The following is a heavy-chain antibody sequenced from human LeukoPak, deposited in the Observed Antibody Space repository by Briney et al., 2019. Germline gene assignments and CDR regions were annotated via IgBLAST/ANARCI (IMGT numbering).Heavy chain of an antibody. CDR3: ARAPPRYYDFWSGYVESGFDY. D-gene: IGHD3-3*01. V-gene: IGHV1-46*01. CDR1: GYTFTSYD. CDR2: INTSGGST. J-gene: IGHJ4*02. Sequence: ASVKVSCKASGYTFTSYDMHWVRQAPGQGLEWMGIINTSGGSTSYAQKFQGRVTMTRDTSTSTVYMELSSLRSEDTAVYYCARAPPRYYDFWSGYVESGFDYWGQGTLVTVSS.